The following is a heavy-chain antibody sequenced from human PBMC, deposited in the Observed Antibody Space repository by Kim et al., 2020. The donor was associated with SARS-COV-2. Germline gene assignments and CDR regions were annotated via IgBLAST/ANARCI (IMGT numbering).Heavy chain of an antibody. D-gene: IGHD3-10*01. V-gene: IGHV4-39*02. J-gene: IGHJ3*02. CDR3: AIDYDGSGTKGAFDI. Sequence: PSLKSRVTISVDTSKNQFSLKLSSVTAADTAVYYCAIDYDGSGTKGAFDIWGQGTMVTVSS.